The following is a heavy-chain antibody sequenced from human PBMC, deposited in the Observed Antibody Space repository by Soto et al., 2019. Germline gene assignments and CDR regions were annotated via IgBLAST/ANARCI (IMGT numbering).Heavy chain of an antibody. D-gene: IGHD6-13*01. CDR3: ARSLIAAAGRFYYYYYGMGV. J-gene: IGHJ6*02. V-gene: IGHV4-4*02. CDR1: GGSISSSNW. Sequence: PSETLSLTCAVSGGSISSSNWWSWVRQPPGKGLEWIGEIYHSGSTNYNPSPKSRVTISVDKSENQFSLKLSSVTAADTAVYYCARSLIAAAGRFYYYYYGMGVWGQGTTVTVSS. CDR2: IYHSGST.